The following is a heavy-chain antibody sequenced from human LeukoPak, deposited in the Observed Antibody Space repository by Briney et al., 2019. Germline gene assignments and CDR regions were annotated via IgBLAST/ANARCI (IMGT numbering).Heavy chain of an antibody. D-gene: IGHD2-2*01. Sequence: GGPLRLSCAASGFTFSSYAMSWVRQAPGKGLEWVSAISGSGGSTYYADSVKGRFTISRDNSKNTLYLQMNSLRAEDTAVYYCAKDLKYQLLPYWGQGTLVTVSS. CDR2: ISGSGGST. CDR1: GFTFSSYA. J-gene: IGHJ4*02. V-gene: IGHV3-23*01. CDR3: AKDLKYQLLPY.